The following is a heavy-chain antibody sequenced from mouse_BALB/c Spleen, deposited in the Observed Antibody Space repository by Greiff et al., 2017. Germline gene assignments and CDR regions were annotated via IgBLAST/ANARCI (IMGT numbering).Heavy chain of an antibody. Sequence: VKLVESGPGLVAPSQSLSITCTVSGFSLTGYGVHWVRQHPGKGLEWLGMIWGDGSTDYNSALKSRLSISKDNSKSQVFLKMNSLQTDDTARYYCARDQDGYGAWFAYWGQGTLVTVSA. D-gene: IGHD2-2*01. V-gene: IGHV2-6-7*01. CDR3: ARDQDGYGAWFAY. CDR2: IWGDGST. J-gene: IGHJ3*01. CDR1: GFSLTGYG.